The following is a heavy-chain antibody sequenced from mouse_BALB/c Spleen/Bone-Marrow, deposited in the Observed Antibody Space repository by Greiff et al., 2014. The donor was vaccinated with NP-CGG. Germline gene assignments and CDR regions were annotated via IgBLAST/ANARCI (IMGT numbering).Heavy chain of an antibody. Sequence: DVMLVEPRGGLVQPGGSRKLSCAASGFTFSSFVLHWVRQALEKGLEWVAYFSSGSNTIYYADTVKGRFTISRANPKNTLFLQMTSLRSEDTAMYYCATGTRDYWGQGTTLTVSS. CDR3: ATGTRDY. J-gene: IGHJ2*01. D-gene: IGHD4-1*01. CDR2: FSSGSNTI. V-gene: IGHV5-17*02. CDR1: GFTFSSFV.